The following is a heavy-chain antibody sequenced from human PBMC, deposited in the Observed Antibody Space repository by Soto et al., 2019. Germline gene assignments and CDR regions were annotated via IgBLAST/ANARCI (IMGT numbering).Heavy chain of an antibody. CDR2: IWYDGSNK. V-gene: IGHV3-33*01. CDR3: ASAEYYYDSSGYHQSGLNAFDI. CDR1: GFTFSSYG. D-gene: IGHD3-22*01. Sequence: QVQLVESGGGVVQPGRSLRLSCAASGFTFSSYGMHWVRQAPGKGLEWVAVIWYDGSNKYYADSVKGRFTISRDNSKNTLYLQMNSLRAEDTAVYYCASAEYYYDSSGYHQSGLNAFDICGKGTMVTVSS. J-gene: IGHJ3*02.